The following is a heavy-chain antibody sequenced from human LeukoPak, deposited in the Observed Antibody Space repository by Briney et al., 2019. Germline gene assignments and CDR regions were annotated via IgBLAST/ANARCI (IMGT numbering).Heavy chain of an antibody. CDR1: GFTFSSYW. V-gene: IGHV3-7*03. D-gene: IGHD5-12*01. Sequence: GGSLRVSCAASGFTFSSYWMSWVRQAPGKGLEWVSNIKQDGSEKYYVDSVKGRFTISRVNAKNSLYLQMNSLRAEDTAVYYCARELRVATIAAYWYFDLWGRGTLVTVSS. CDR3: ARELRVATIAAYWYFDL. J-gene: IGHJ2*01. CDR2: IKQDGSEK.